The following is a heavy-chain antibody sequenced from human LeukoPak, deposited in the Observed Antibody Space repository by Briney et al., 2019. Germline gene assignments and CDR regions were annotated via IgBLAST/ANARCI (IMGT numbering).Heavy chain of an antibody. V-gene: IGHV1-46*01. CDR3: ARRVYYYDFWSGYYYYYMDV. CDR1: GYTFTSYY. D-gene: IGHD3-3*01. Sequence: GASVKVSCKASGYTFTSYYMHWVRQAPGQGLEWMGIINPSGGSTSYAQKFQGRVTMTRDTSTSTVYMELSSLRSEDTAVYYCARRVYYYDFWSGYYYYYMDVWGKGTTVTVSS. CDR2: INPSGGST. J-gene: IGHJ6*03.